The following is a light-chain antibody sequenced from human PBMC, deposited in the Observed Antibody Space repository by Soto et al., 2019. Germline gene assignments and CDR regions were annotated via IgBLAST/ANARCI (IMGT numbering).Light chain of an antibody. CDR1: SSDVGGYKY. CDR3: NSYTDRNTFYA. J-gene: IGLJ1*01. V-gene: IGLV2-14*01. Sequence: QSALTQPASVSGSPGQSITISCTGTSSDVGGYKYVSWYQQHPGKAPKLMIYEVSNRPSGVANRFSGSKSGNTASLTISGLQAEDEADYYCNSYTDRNTFYAFGTGTKVTVL. CDR2: EVS.